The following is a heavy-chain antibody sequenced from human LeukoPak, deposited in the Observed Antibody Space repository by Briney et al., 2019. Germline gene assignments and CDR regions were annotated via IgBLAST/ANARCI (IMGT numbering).Heavy chain of an antibody. CDR3: ARAPSPGPEKDYYYGSGSYYKGAFDI. V-gene: IGHV3-7*04. J-gene: IGHJ3*02. D-gene: IGHD3-10*01. CDR2: IKQDGSEK. CDR1: GFTFSSYW. Sequence: GGSLRLSCAASGFTFSSYWMSWVRQAPGKGLEWVANIKQDGSEKYYVDSVKGRFTISRDNAKDSLYLQMNSLRAEDTAVYYCARAPSPGPEKDYYYGSGSYYKGAFDIWGQGTMVTVSS.